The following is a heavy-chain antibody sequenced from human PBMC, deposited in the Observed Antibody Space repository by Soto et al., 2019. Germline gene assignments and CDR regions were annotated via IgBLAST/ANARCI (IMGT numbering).Heavy chain of an antibody. D-gene: IGHD3-3*01. Sequence: GGSLRLSCTASGFTFGDYAMSWFRQAPGKGLEWVGFIRSKAYGGTTEYAASVKGRFTISRDDSKSIAYLQMNSLKTEDTAVYYCTRFLEWLLYDNWFDPWGQGTLVTVSS. CDR3: TRFLEWLLYDNWFDP. CDR2: IRSKAYGGTT. V-gene: IGHV3-49*03. CDR1: GFTFGDYA. J-gene: IGHJ5*02.